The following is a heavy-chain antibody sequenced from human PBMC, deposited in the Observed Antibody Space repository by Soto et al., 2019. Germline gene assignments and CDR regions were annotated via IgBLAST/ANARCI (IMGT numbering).Heavy chain of an antibody. Sequence: QVQLVESGGGVVQPGRSLRLSCAASGFTFSSYGMHWVRQAPGKGLEWVAVISYDGSNKYYADSVKGGFTISRDNSKNTLYLQMNSLRAEDTDVYYCAKDSDYYFCSGYIPFDPWGQGTLVTVSS. CDR1: GFTFSSYG. CDR2: ISYDGSNK. V-gene: IGHV3-30*18. CDR3: AKDSDYYFCSGYIPFDP. D-gene: IGHD3-3*01. J-gene: IGHJ5*02.